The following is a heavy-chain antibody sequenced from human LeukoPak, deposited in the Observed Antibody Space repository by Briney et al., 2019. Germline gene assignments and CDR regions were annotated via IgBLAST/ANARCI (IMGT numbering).Heavy chain of an antibody. D-gene: IGHD5-18*01. CDR1: GGSISSYY. V-gene: IGHV4-59*01. J-gene: IGHJ6*03. CDR3: ARGGLRDTAMVPSARGYYYYYYMDV. CDR2: IYYSGST. Sequence: PSETLSLTCTVSGGSISSYYWSWIRQPPGKGLEWIGYIYYSGSTNYNPSLKSRVTISVDTSKNQFSLKLSSVTAADTAVYYCARGGLRDTAMVPSARGYYYYYYMDVWGKGTTVTISS.